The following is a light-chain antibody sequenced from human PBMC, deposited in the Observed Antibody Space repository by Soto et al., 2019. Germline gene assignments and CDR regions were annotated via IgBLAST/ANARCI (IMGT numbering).Light chain of an antibody. J-gene: IGKJ3*01. CDR2: DAS. Sequence: IVLTQSPATLSLSPGERATLFCRASQSLSSYLAWYQQKPGQAPRLLIYDASNRATGIPARFSGSGSGAEFTLTISSLEPEDFAVYYCQQRSNWPRTFGHGTKVDIK. CDR3: QQRSNWPRT. V-gene: IGKV3-11*01. CDR1: QSLSSY.